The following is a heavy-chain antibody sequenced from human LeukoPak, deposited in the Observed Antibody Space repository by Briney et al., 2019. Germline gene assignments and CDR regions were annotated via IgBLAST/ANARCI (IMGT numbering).Heavy chain of an antibody. CDR3: AKDSDIVVVPALTYDH. D-gene: IGHD2-2*01. V-gene: IGHV3-23*01. J-gene: IGHJ4*02. CDR2: LSGGGGGT. Sequence: GRSLRLSCAASGFTFSSYGMHWVRQAPGKGLEWVSALSGGGGGTYYADSVKGRFTISRDNSKNTLYLQMNSLRAEDTAVYYCAKDSDIVVVPALTYDHWGQGTLVIVSS. CDR1: GFTFSSYG.